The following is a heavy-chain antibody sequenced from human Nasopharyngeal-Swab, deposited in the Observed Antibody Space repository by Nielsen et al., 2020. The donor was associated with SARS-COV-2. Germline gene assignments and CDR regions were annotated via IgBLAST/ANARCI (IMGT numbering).Heavy chain of an antibody. D-gene: IGHD3-22*01. CDR2: IYYSGST. J-gene: IGHJ3*02. V-gene: IGHV4-31*02. Sequence: RQAPGKGLEWIGYIYYSGSTYYNPSLKSRVTISVDTSKNQFSLKLSSVTAADRAVYYCARATMIVVVIGAFDIWGQGTMVTVSS. CDR3: ARATMIVVVIGAFDI.